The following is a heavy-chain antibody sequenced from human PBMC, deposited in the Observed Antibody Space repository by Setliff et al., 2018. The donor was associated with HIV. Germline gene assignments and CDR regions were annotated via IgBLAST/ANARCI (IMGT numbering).Heavy chain of an antibody. CDR3: ARGVRPSYGSGSYYWYFDL. CDR2: IIPGLGTS. D-gene: IGHD3-10*01. V-gene: IGHV1-69*08. Sequence: ASVKVSCKASGGAPNIYSISWVRQAPGQGLEWMGRIIPGLGTSVYAQKFQGRVTITADRFTNTAYMELSSLRSEDTAVYYCARGVRPSYGSGSYYWYFDLWGRGTLVTVSS. J-gene: IGHJ2*01. CDR1: GGAPNIYS.